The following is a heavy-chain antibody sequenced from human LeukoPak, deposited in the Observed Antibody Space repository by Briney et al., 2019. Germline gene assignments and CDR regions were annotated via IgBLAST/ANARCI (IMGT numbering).Heavy chain of an antibody. V-gene: IGHV3-48*03. J-gene: IGHJ4*02. Sequence: PGGSLRLSCAASGFTFSSYEMNWVRQAPGKGLEWVSYISGGSTIYYADSVKGRFTISRDNAKNSLSLQMNSLKVEDTAVYYCARDHNGPYTFDYWGQGTLVTVSS. CDR2: ISGGSTI. CDR1: GFTFSSYE. CDR3: ARDHNGPYTFDY. D-gene: IGHD2-2*02.